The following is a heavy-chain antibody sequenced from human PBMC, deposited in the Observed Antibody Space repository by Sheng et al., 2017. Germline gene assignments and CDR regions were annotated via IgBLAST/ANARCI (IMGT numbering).Heavy chain of an antibody. V-gene: IGHV3-23*04. CDR2: ISGSGSST. CDR3: AKDTYGSGSQYMQNWFDP. Sequence: EVQLVESGGGLVQPGGTLRLSCAASGFTFSGSAMSWVRQAPGQGLEWVSSISGSGSSTYYADSVKGRFTISRDNSKDTLSLQMNSLRTDDTATYYCAKDTYGSGSQYMQNWFDPLGPGNPGHRLL. D-gene: IGHD3-10*01. J-gene: IGHJ5*02. CDR1: GFTFSGSA.